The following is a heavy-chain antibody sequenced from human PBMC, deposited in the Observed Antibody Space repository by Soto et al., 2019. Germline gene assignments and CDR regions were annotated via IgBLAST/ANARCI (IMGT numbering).Heavy chain of an antibody. CDR1: GYTFTSYG. V-gene: IGHV1-18*01. D-gene: IGHD6-13*01. Sequence: QVQLVQSGAEVKKPGASVKVSCKASGYTFTSYGINWVRQAPGQGLEWMGWINTYDGNTNHAQKFQGRVTMTTDTSTSTAYMELRILSSDDTAVYYCYAAQQFDYWGQGTLVTVSS. CDR3: YAAQQFDY. J-gene: IGHJ4*02. CDR2: INTYDGNT.